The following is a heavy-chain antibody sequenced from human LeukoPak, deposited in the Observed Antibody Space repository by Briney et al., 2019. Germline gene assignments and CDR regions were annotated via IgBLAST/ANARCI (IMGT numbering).Heavy chain of an antibody. CDR2: IYTSGST. CDR3: ARGSAHGGNSSAFDI. CDR1: GDSISNYY. J-gene: IGHJ3*02. D-gene: IGHD4-23*01. V-gene: IGHV4-4*07. Sequence: SETLSLTCTVSGDSISNYYWSWIRQPAGKGLEWIGRIYTSGSTNYKPSLKSRVTMSVDTSKNQFFLKLTSVTAADTAVYYCARGSAHGGNSSAFDIWGQGTMVTVSS.